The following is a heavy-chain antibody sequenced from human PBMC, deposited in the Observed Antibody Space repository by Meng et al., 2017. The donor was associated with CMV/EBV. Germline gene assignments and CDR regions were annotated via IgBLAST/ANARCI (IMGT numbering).Heavy chain of an antibody. CDR2: ISISSSYI. J-gene: IGHJ4*02. CDR3: AREPYCTNGVCFLDY. D-gene: IGHD2-8*01. Sequence: GGSLRPSFAASGSTFSSYSMNWVRQGPGKGLEWVPSISISSSYIYYADSVKGRFTISRDNAKNSLYLQMNSLRAEDTAVYYCAREPYCTNGVCFLDYWGQGTLVTVSS. CDR1: GSTFSSYS. V-gene: IGHV3-21*01.